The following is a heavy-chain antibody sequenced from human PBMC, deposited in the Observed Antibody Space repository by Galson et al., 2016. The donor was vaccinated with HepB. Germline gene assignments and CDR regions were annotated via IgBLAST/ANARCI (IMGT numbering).Heavy chain of an antibody. CDR1: GYIFNTYW. V-gene: IGHV5-51*01. CDR2: IYPGDSET. J-gene: IGHJ6*03. CDR3: ARHFPNYYFCIDV. Sequence: QSGAEVKKPGESLRISCKASGYIFNTYWIGWVRQMSGKGLEWMGMIYPGDSETTYSPSFQGRVTISADKSVNTVYLQWDSLRASDTGMYFRARHFPNYYFCIDVWGKGTTVTVFS.